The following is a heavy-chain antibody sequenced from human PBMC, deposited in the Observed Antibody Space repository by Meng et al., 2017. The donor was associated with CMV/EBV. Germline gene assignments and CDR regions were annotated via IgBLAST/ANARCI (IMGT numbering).Heavy chain of an antibody. J-gene: IGHJ6*02. V-gene: IGHV3-21*06. CDR3: ARDLFGRYYDFWSGYYYYYYGMDV. D-gene: IGHD3-3*01. CDR2: ITPNSSYI. Sequence: GESLKISCAASEFTFSSYTMSWVRQAPGKGLEWVSSITPNSSYILYADSMKGRVTISRDNAKDSLYLQMNSLRAEDTAVYYCARDLFGRYYDFWSGYYYYYYGMDVWGQGTTVTVSS. CDR1: EFTFSSYT.